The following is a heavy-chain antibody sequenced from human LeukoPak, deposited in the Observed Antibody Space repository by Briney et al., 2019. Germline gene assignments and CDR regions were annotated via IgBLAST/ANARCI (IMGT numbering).Heavy chain of an antibody. J-gene: IGHJ4*02. CDR3: ARASLWFGELLYHGPFDY. Sequence: GASVKVSCKASGYTFTSYYMHWVRQAPGQGLEWMGIINPSGGSTSYAQKFQGRVTMTRDTSTSTVYMELSSLRSDDTAVYYCARASLWFGELLYHGPFDYWGQGTLVTVSS. V-gene: IGHV1-46*01. CDR1: GYTFTSYY. CDR2: INPSGGST. D-gene: IGHD3-10*01.